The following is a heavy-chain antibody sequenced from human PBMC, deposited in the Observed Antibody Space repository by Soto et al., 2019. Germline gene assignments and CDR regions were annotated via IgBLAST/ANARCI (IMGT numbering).Heavy chain of an antibody. CDR2: IWYDGSNK. J-gene: IGHJ6*03. CDR3: ARDLNEYIWGSYRYTGFMDV. Sequence: QVQLVESGGGVVQPGRSLRLSCAASGFTFSSYGMHWVRQAPGKGLEWVAVIWYDGSNKYYADSVKGRFTTSRDNSKNTLYLQMNSLRAEDTAVYYCARDLNEYIWGSYRYTGFMDVWGKGTTVTFSS. V-gene: IGHV3-33*01. D-gene: IGHD3-16*02. CDR1: GFTFSSYG.